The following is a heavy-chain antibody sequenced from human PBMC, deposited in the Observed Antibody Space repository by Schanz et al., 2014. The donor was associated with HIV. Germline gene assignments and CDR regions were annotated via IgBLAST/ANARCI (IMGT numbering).Heavy chain of an antibody. CDR2: MNPNRGNA. Sequence: QLQLVQSGAGVKKPGASVKVSCKASGYTFNTYDINWVRQAPGQGLEWMGWMNPNRGNAGFAQTFQGRVTLTRDTSITTAYMELTSLRPEDTAVYYCARRRGWGSYRYFPYGLDVWGQGTTVTVSS. V-gene: IGHV1-8*01. J-gene: IGHJ6*02. D-gene: IGHD3-16*02. CDR1: GYTFNTYD. CDR3: ARRRGWGSYRYFPYGLDV.